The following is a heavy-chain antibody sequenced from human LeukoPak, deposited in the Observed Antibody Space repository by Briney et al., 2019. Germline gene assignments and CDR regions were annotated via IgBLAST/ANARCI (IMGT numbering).Heavy chain of an antibody. J-gene: IGHJ5*02. CDR1: GFIFNNYG. V-gene: IGHV3-23*01. D-gene: IGHD3-22*01. CDR3: AKGSSGYFADL. CDR2: ISNDGGGT. Sequence: GGYLRLSCAASGFIFNNYGLIWVRQAPGKGLEWVSAISNDGGGTQYADFVEGRFTISRDNSKNTLFLQMSSLRAEDTALYYCAKGSSGYFADLWGQGTLVTVSS.